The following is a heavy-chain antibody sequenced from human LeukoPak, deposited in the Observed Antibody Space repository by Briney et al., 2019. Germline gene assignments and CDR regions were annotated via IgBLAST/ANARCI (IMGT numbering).Heavy chain of an antibody. J-gene: IGHJ4*02. V-gene: IGHV1-69*13. Sequence: SVKVSCKASGGTFSSYAISWVRQAPGQGLEWMGGIIPIFGTANYAQKFQGRVTITADESTSTAYMELSSLRSEDTAVYYCARDYYDSSGYYLSFDYWGQGTPVTVSS. CDR2: IIPIFGTA. D-gene: IGHD3-22*01. CDR1: GGTFSSYA. CDR3: ARDYYDSSGYYLSFDY.